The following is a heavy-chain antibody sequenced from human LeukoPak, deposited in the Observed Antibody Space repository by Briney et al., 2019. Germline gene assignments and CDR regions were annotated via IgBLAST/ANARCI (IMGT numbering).Heavy chain of an antibody. CDR3: ASLYCSSTSCSEVFDL. V-gene: IGHV4-61*02. CDR1: GGSISSGGYY. D-gene: IGHD2-2*01. Sequence: PSETLSLTCTVSGGSISSGGYYWSWIRQPAGKGLEWIGRIYTSGSTNYNPSLKSRVTMSVDTSKNQFSLKLSSVTAADTAVYYCASLYCSSTSCSEVFDLWGRGTLVTVSS. CDR2: IYTSGST. J-gene: IGHJ2*01.